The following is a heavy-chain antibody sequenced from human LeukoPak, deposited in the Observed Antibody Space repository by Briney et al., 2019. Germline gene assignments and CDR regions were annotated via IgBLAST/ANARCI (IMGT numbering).Heavy chain of an antibody. CDR2: IYSSGST. CDR3: ATALDYYDSSGYIGHYFDY. Sequence: SETLSLTCTVSGGSISSYYWSWIRQPPGKGLEWIGYIYSSGSTYYNPSLKSRVTISVDTSKNQFSLKLSSVTAADTAVYYCATALDYYDSSGYIGHYFDYWGQGTLVTVSS. J-gene: IGHJ4*02. CDR1: GGSISSYY. D-gene: IGHD3-22*01. V-gene: IGHV4-4*08.